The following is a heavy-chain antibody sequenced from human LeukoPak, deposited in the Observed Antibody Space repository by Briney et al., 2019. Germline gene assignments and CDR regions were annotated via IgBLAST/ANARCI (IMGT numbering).Heavy chain of an antibody. V-gene: IGHV1-18*01. CDR2: INANNGST. Sequence: ASVQVSCKASGYSFTRYGISWVRQAPGQGLEWMGWINANNGSTNYARKFQGRVTLTTDTSTSTVYMEMRGLRSDDTAVFYCARGLGSVVATVSDWGQGTLVTVPS. CDR3: ARGLGSVVATVSD. J-gene: IGHJ4*02. CDR1: GYSFTRYG. D-gene: IGHD5-12*01.